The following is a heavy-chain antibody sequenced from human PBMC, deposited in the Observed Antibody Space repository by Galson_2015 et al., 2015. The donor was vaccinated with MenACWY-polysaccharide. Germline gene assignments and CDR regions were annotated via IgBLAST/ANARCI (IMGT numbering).Heavy chain of an antibody. V-gene: IGHV3-21*01. CDR3: ARDSGALQFLEGSFDF. CDR1: EITFNQYG. J-gene: IGHJ5*01. Sequence: SLRLSCAASEITFNQYGMNWVRQAPGKALEWVSSISATGAFTYYADSMKGRFTISRDNAKNSLYLQMNSLRAEDTAVYYCARDSGALQFLEGSFDFWGQGTLVTVSS. CDR2: ISATGAFT. D-gene: IGHD3-3*01.